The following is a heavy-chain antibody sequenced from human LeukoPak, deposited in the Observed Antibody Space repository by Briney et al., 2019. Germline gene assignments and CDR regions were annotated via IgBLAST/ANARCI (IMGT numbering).Heavy chain of an antibody. J-gene: IGHJ3*02. V-gene: IGHV3-7*01. Sequence: GGSLRLSCAASGFTFSSYWMSWVRQAPGKGLEWVANIKQDGSEKYYVDSVKGRFTISRDSFKNTLYPQMNSLRPEDTAVYYCAKEGDYYGSGSYRDGFDIWGQGTRATVSS. CDR2: IKQDGSEK. CDR3: AKEGDYYGSGSYRDGFDI. D-gene: IGHD3-10*01. CDR1: GFTFSSYW.